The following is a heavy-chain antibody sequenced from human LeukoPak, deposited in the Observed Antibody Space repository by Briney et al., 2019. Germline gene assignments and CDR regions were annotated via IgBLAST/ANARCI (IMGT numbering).Heavy chain of an antibody. J-gene: IGHJ5*02. Sequence: ASVKVSCKASGGTFSSYAISWVRQAPGQGLEWMGGIIPIFGTANYAQKFQGRVTITADKSTSTAYMELGSLRSEDTAVCYCASTCRNQNWFDPWGQGTLVTVSS. CDR3: ASTCRNQNWFDP. D-gene: IGHD1-14*01. CDR1: GGTFSSYA. V-gene: IGHV1-69*06. CDR2: IIPIFGTA.